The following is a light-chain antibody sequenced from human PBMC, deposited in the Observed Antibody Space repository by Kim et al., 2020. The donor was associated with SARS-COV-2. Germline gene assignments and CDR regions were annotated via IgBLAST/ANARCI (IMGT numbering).Light chain of an antibody. CDR1: QSVSSSY. V-gene: IGKV3-20*01. CDR2: GAS. Sequence: STGERATLSCRASQSVSSSYLAWYQRKPGQAPRLPIYGASSRATGIPDRFSGSGSGTDFTLTISRLEPEDFAVYYCQQYGSSPMYTFGQGTKLEI. CDR3: QQYGSSPMYT. J-gene: IGKJ2*01.